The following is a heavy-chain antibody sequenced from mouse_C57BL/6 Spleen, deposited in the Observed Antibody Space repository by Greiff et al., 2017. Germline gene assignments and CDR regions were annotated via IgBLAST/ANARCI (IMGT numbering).Heavy chain of an antibody. CDR2: IDPENGDT. CDR3: TSYYGSSYGAMDY. V-gene: IGHV14-4*01. J-gene: IGHJ4*01. Sequence: EVQLQESGAELVRPGASVKLSCTASGFNIKDDYMHWVKQRPEQGLEWIGWIDPENGDTEYASKFQGKATITADTSSNTAYLQLSSLTSEDTAVYYCTSYYGSSYGAMDYWGQGTSVTVSS. D-gene: IGHD1-1*01. CDR1: GFNIKDDY.